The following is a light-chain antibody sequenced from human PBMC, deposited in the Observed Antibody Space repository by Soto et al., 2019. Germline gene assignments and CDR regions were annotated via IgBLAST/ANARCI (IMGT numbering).Light chain of an antibody. V-gene: IGKV1-39*01. CDR2: ASS. CDR1: RTVKTY. Sequence: DVQMTQSPSSLSASVGDSVTITCRSSRTVKTYLNWYQHKPGKAPQLLIYASSRLQTGVASRFSGSGSGTYFSLTISSLQPEDFATYYCQQTSTTPGTFGQGTKVEIK. J-gene: IGKJ1*01. CDR3: QQTSTTPGT.